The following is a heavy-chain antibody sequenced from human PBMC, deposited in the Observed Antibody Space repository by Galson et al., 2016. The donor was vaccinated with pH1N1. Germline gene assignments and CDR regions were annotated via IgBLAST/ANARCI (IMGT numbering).Heavy chain of an antibody. D-gene: IGHD3-22*01. CDR1: GYTFTGYF. V-gene: IGHV1-2*02. Sequence: SVKVSCKASGYTFTGYFMHWVRQAPGQGLEWMGWINPNNGGTNYAQKFQGRVTLTRDASISTAYIELSRLRSCDTAVYYCARDLYYDTSGYYPLDPWGQGTLVTVSS. CDR2: INPNNGGT. CDR3: ARDLYYDTSGYYPLDP. J-gene: IGHJ5*02.